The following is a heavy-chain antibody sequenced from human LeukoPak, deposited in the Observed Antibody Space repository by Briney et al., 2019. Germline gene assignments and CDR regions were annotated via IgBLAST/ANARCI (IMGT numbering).Heavy chain of an antibody. CDR1: GFTFNSYW. CDR3: AKSFGYSRSWFDY. D-gene: IGHD6-13*01. Sequence: GGSLRLSCAASGFTFNSYWMHWVRQAPGKGLVWVSRINSDGSGTSDADFVKGRFTISRDNSKNTLYLQMNSLRAEDTAVYYCAKSFGYSRSWFDYWGQGTPVTVSS. V-gene: IGHV3-74*01. J-gene: IGHJ4*02. CDR2: INSDGSGT.